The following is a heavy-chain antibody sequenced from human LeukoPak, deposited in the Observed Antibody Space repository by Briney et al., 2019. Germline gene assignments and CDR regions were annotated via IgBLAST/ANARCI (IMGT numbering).Heavy chain of an antibody. D-gene: IGHD6-13*01. CDR1: GFTFSSYA. Sequence: PGGSLRLSCAASGFTFSSYAMRWVRQAPGKGLEWVAVISYDGSNKYYADSVKGRFTISRDNSKNTLFLQMNTLRAEDTAVFYCARGDKQLVFNRNKGGFDPWGQGTLVTVSS. J-gene: IGHJ5*02. CDR3: ARGDKQLVFNRNKGGFDP. CDR2: ISYDGSNK. V-gene: IGHV3-30*04.